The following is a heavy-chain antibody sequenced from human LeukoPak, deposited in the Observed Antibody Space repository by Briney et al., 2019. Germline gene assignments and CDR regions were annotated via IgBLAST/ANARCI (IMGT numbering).Heavy chain of an antibody. Sequence: GGSLRLSCAASGFTFSSYEMNWVRQAPGKGLEWVSSISSSSYIYYADSVKGRFTISRDNAKNSLYLQMNSLRAEDTAVYYCARLFAGVGPIAVAATRDYWGQGTLVTVSS. J-gene: IGHJ4*02. CDR2: ISSSSYI. V-gene: IGHV3-21*01. CDR1: GFTFSSYE. CDR3: ARLFAGVGPIAVAATRDY. D-gene: IGHD6-19*01.